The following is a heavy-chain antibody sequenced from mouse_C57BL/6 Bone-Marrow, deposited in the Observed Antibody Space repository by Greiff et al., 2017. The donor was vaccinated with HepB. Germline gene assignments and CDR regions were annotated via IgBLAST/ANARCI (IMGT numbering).Heavy chain of an antibody. D-gene: IGHD1-1*01. J-gene: IGHJ4*01. Sequence: QVTLKVSGPGILQSSQTLSLTCTFSGFSLSTSGMGVGWMRQPSGKGLEWLANIYWDDDKRDNPSLKSRHTIAKDTSRNQVFLKITHVDTADTATYSCALSPYDYGSLYAMDYWGQGTSVTVSS. CDR3: ALSPYDYGSLYAMDY. CDR1: GFSLSTSGMG. CDR2: IYWDDDK. V-gene: IGHV8-12*01.